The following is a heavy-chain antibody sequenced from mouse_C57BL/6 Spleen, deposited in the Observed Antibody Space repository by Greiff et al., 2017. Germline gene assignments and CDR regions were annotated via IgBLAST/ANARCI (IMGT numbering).Heavy chain of an antibody. CDR2: IDPANGNT. CDR1: GFNLKNTY. CDR3: VLGRFAY. V-gene: IGHV14-3*01. D-gene: IGHD4-1*01. J-gene: IGHJ3*01. Sequence: EVQLQQSVAELVRPGASVKLSCTASGFNLKNTYMHWVKQRPDQGLEWIGRIDPANGNTKYAPKFQGKATITADTSSNTAYLQISSLTYEDTAIYYCVLGRFAYWGQGTLVTVSA.